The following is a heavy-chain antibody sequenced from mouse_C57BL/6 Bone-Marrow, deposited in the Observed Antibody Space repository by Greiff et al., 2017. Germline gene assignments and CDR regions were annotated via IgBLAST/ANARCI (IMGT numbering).Heavy chain of an antibody. Sequence: QVQLQQPGAELVRPGTSVKLSCKASGYTFTSYWMHWVKQRPGQGLEWIGVIDPSASYTNYNQKFKGKATLTVDTSSSTAYMQLSSLTSEDSAVYYCAREDDYDSYYYAMDYWGQGTSVTVSS. J-gene: IGHJ4*01. D-gene: IGHD2-4*01. CDR2: IDPSASYT. V-gene: IGHV1-59*01. CDR3: AREDDYDSYYYAMDY. CDR1: GYTFTSYW.